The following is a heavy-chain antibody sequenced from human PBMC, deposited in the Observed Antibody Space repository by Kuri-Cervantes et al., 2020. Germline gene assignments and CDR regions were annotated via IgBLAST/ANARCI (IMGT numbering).Heavy chain of an antibody. CDR2: INHSGST. CDR3: TRLTGDYYDSDGQSYYFDS. V-gene: IGHV4-34*01. CDR1: GGSFSGYY. D-gene: IGHD3-22*01. Sequence: SETLSLTCAVYGGSFSGYYWSWIRQPPGKGLEWIGEINHSGSTNYNPSLKSRVTISVDTSKHQFSLKLSSVTAADTAIYFCTRLTGDYYDSDGQSYYFDSWGPGTLVTVSS. J-gene: IGHJ4*02.